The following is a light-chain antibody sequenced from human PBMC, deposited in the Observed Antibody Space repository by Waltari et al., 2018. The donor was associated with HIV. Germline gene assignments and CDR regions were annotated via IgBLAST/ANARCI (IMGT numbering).Light chain of an antibody. Sequence: DIQMTQSPPSLSASVGDRVTITCQASQDIRNYLNWYQQKPGKAPKLLIYDASNLETGVPPRFSGGGSGTDFTFTINSLQPEDIATYYCQQYDNLPYTFGQGTKLEIK. CDR1: QDIRNY. V-gene: IGKV1-33*01. CDR3: QQYDNLPYT. J-gene: IGKJ2*01. CDR2: DAS.